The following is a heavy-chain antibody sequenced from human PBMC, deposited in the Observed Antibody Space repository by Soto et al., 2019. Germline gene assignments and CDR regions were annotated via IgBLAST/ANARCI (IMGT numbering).Heavy chain of an antibody. CDR2: IYPGDSDT. Sequence: PGESLKISCKGSGYSFTSYWIGWVRQMPGKGLEWMGIIYPGDSDTRYSPSFQGQVTISADKSISTAYLQWSSLKASDTAMYYCARPRNYDINMIVVRLDYWGHGTLVTVSS. CDR3: ARPRNYDINMIVVRLDY. V-gene: IGHV5-51*01. D-gene: IGHD3-22*01. CDR1: GYSFTSYW. J-gene: IGHJ4*01.